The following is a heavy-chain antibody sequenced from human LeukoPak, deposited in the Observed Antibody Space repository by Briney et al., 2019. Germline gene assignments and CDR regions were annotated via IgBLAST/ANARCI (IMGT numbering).Heavy chain of an antibody. Sequence: GESLKISCKGSGYSFTSYWIGWVRQMPGKGLEWMGIIYPGDSDTRYSPSFQGQVTISADKSISTAYLQWSSLKASDTAMYYCARAPTLGYCSSTSCYPYWYFDLWGRGTLVTVSS. D-gene: IGHD2-2*01. J-gene: IGHJ2*01. V-gene: IGHV5-51*01. CDR3: ARAPTLGYCSSTSCYPYWYFDL. CDR2: IYPGDSDT. CDR1: GYSFTSYW.